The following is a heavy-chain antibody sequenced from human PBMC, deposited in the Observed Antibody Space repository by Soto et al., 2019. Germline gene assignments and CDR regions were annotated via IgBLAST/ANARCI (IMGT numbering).Heavy chain of an antibody. CDR2: ITASGAST. Sequence: GGSLRLSCTASGFTFNAYAMNWVRQAPGKGLEWVSTITASGASTSNIGSVEGGFTTSGAHPKNPRYLDISSVTGEDTAIYSCPRDASRDSSGRGRFDTGGPGTLVEVSS. J-gene: IGHJ5*02. CDR3: PRDASRDSSGRGRFDT. CDR1: GFTFNAYA. D-gene: IGHD6-25*01. V-gene: IGHV3-23*01.